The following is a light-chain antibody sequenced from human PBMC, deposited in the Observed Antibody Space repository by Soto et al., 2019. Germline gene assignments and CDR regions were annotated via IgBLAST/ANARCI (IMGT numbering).Light chain of an antibody. J-gene: IGKJ1*01. CDR2: GAS. CDR3: QQLTDWPPQWT. Sequence: EIVMTQSPATLSVSPGERATLPCRASQSVSSNLAWYQQKPGQAPRLLIYGASSRATGVPDRFSASGSGTDFTLTISSLEPEDFAVYYCQQLTDWPPQWTFGQGTKVDI. V-gene: IGKV3D-15*01. CDR1: QSVSSN.